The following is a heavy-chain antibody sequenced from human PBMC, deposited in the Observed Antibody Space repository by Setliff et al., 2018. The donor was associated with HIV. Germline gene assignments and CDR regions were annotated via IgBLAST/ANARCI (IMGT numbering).Heavy chain of an antibody. J-gene: IGHJ4*02. CDR3: ARGWEGGMDY. D-gene: IGHD1-26*01. CDR1: GYTFTDYY. CDR2: VDPEDGET. Sequence: ASVKVSCKASGYTFTDYYMHWVQQAPGKGLEWMGRVDPEDGETIYGEKFQGRVTITADTSTNTAYMELSSLRSDDTAVFYCARGWEGGMDYWGQGTLVTSPQ. V-gene: IGHV1-69-2*01.